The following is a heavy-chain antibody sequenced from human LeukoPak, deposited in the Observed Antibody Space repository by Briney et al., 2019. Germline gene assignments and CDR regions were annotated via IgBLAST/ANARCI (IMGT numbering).Heavy chain of an antibody. V-gene: IGHV4-34*01. CDR3: ARDRRGYCSSTSCSRYYYYYGMDV. D-gene: IGHD2-2*03. CDR1: GGSFSGYY. J-gene: IGHJ6*04. Sequence: TSETLSLTCAVYGGSFSGYYWSWIRQPPGKGLEWIGEINHSGSTNYNPSLKSRVTISVDTSKNQFSLKLSSVTAADTAVYYCARDRRGYCSSTSCSRYYYYYGMDVWGIGTTVTVSS. CDR2: INHSGST.